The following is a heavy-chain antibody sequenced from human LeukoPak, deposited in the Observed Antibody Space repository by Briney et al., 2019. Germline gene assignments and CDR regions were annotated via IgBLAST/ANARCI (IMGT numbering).Heavy chain of an antibody. CDR2: INPNSGGT. D-gene: IGHD2-2*01. CDR1: GYTFTGYY. Sequence: ASVKVSCKASGYTFTGYYMHWVRQAPGQGLEWMGWINPNSGGTNYAQKFQGRVTMTRDTSISTAYMELSRLRSDDTAVYYCARARASIVVVPAAMGWGQGTLVTVSS. J-gene: IGHJ4*02. CDR3: ARARASIVVVPAAMG. V-gene: IGHV1-2*02.